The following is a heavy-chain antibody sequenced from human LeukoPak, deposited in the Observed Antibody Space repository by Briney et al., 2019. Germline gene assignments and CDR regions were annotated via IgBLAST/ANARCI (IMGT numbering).Heavy chain of an antibody. J-gene: IGHJ5*02. D-gene: IGHD1-26*01. V-gene: IGHV4-38-2*01. CDR2: IYHSGST. CDR3: ASHPYSGRTNWFDP. Sequence: PSETLSLTCAVSGYSISSGYYWGWIRQPPGKGLEWIGSIYHSGSTYYNPSLKSRVTISVDTSKNQFSLKLSSVTAADTAVYYCASHPYSGRTNWFDPWGQGTLVTVSS. CDR1: GYSISSGYY.